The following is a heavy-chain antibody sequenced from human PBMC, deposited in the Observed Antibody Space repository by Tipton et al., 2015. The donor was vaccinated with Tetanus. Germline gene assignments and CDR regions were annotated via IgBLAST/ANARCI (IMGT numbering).Heavy chain of an antibody. CDR1: GFTFSNYA. CDR3: ARDGGFLSGFYAFDF. V-gene: IGHV3-23*01. CDR2: ISASGRNT. Sequence: SLRLSCAASGFTFSNYAMIWVRQAPGKGLEWVSAISASGRNTYYADSVKGRFTSSRDNSKNIHYLEMSSLRAEDTAVYYCARDGGFLSGFYAFDFWGQGTIVTVSS. J-gene: IGHJ3*01. D-gene: IGHD3-3*01.